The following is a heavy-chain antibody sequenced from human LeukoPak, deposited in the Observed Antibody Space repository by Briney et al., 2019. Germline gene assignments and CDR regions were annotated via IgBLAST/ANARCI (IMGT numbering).Heavy chain of an antibody. Sequence: SETLSLTCAVYGGSFSGYYWSWIRRPPGKGLEWIGEINHSGSTNYNPSLKSRVTISADTSKNQFSLKLSSVTAADTAVYYCAGQPDIVVVPAAPRGYFDYWGQGTLVTVSS. V-gene: IGHV4-34*01. CDR3: AGQPDIVVVPAAPRGYFDY. J-gene: IGHJ4*02. CDR1: GGSFSGYY. CDR2: INHSGST. D-gene: IGHD2-2*01.